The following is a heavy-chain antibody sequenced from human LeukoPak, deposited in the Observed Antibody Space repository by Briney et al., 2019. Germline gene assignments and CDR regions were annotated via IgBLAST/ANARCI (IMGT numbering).Heavy chain of an antibody. CDR3: VAAAGTDKPDY. CDR1: GGTFSSYA. CDR2: IIPIFGTA. Sequence: EASVKVSCKASGGTFSSYAISWVRQAPGQGLEWMGGIIPIFGTANYAQKFQGRVTITADESTSTAYMELSSLRSEDTAVYYCVAAAGTDKPDYWGQGTLVTVSS. V-gene: IGHV1-69*13. D-gene: IGHD6-13*01. J-gene: IGHJ4*02.